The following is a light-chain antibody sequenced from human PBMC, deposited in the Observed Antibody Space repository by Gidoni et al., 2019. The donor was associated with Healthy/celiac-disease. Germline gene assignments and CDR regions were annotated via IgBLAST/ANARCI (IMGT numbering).Light chain of an antibody. CDR3: QQGYNTPPT. J-gene: IGKJ1*01. V-gene: IGKV1-39*01. Sequence: DIQMTQSPSSLSASVGDSVTITCRASQSISSYLNWYQQKPGKAPKLLIYAASSLQSGVPSRFSGSGSGTDFTLTISSLQPEDFATYYCQQGYNTPPTFGQGTKLEIK. CDR2: AAS. CDR1: QSISSY.